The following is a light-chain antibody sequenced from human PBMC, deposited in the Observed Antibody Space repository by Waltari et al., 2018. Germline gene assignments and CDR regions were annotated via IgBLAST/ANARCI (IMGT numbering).Light chain of an antibody. Sequence: EIVMTQSPATLSVSLGERATLSCRASQSVGSNYLAWYQQTPGQAPRLLISSASTRATGVPARFSVSGSGTEFTLTISSLQSEDFAIYYCQQYNNWPWTFGQGTKVEI. V-gene: IGKV3-15*01. CDR1: QSVGSN. CDR3: QQYNNWPWT. CDR2: SAS. J-gene: IGKJ1*01.